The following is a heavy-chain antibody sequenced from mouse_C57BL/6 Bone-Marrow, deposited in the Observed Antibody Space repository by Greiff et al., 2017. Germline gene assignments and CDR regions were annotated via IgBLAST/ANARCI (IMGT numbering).Heavy chain of an antibody. CDR3: ARSLTGTDY. V-gene: IGHV1-64*01. CDR1: GYTFTSYW. CDR2: IYPNSGST. J-gene: IGHJ2*01. Sequence: VQLQQPGAELVKPGASVKLSCKASGYTFTSYWVHWVKQRPGQGLEWIGMIYPNSGSTYYNEKLKSKATLTVDKSSSTAYLQLSSLTSEDSAVYYCARSLTGTDYWGQGTTLTVSS. D-gene: IGHD4-1*01.